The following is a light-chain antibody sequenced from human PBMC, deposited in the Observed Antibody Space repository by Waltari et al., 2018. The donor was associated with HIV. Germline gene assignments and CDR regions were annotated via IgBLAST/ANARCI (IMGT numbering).Light chain of an antibody. CDR2: DKN. V-gene: IGLV1-51*01. CDR1: SSNIGNNY. J-gene: IGLJ3*02. CDR3: GTWDSGKNVWV. Sequence: QSVLTQPPSVSAAPGQTVTISCSGSSSNIGNNYVSWYQQVTGAAPKLVLYDKNERPAGILDRFSGSKSGTSATLDITGLQPGDEADYYCGTWDSGKNVWVFGGGTKLTVL.